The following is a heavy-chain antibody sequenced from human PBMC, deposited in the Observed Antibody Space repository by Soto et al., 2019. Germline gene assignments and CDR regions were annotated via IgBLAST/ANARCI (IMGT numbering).Heavy chain of an antibody. J-gene: IGHJ4*02. CDR2: ISYDGSNK. Sequence: QVQLVESGGGVVQPGMSLRLSCAASGFTFSSYAMHWVRQAQGKGLEWVAVISYDGSNKYYADSVKGRFTISRDNSKNTLYLQMNSLRAEDTAVYYCARDWNLLDWGQGTLVTVSS. V-gene: IGHV3-30-3*01. CDR3: ARDWNLLD. CDR1: GFTFSSYA. D-gene: IGHD1-1*01.